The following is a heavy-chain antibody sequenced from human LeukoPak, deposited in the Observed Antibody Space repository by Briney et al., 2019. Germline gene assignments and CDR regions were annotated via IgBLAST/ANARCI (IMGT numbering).Heavy chain of an antibody. CDR1: GGTFSSYA. D-gene: IGHD6-13*01. Sequence: SVKVSCKASGGTFSSYAISWVRQAPGQGLEWMGRIIPIFGIANYAQKFQGRVTITADKSTSTAYMELSSLRSEDTAVYCCARGGIAAAGTIEDYYYYGMDVWGQGTTVTVSS. CDR2: IIPIFGIA. J-gene: IGHJ6*02. CDR3: ARGGIAAAGTIEDYYYYGMDV. V-gene: IGHV1-69*04.